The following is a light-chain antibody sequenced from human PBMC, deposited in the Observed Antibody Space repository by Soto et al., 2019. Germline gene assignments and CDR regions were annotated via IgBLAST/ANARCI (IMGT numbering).Light chain of an antibody. CDR2: EVN. CDR1: GSDIGGYNY. J-gene: IGLJ1*01. CDR3: CSYSTSNTHNYV. Sequence: QSVLTQPASVSGSPGQSITVSCTGTGSDIGGYNYVSWYQHHPGKAPQLIIYEVNLRPSGVSDRFSASKSGDTASLTISGLQAGDEADYYCCSYSTSNTHNYVFGTGTKVTVL. V-gene: IGLV2-14*01.